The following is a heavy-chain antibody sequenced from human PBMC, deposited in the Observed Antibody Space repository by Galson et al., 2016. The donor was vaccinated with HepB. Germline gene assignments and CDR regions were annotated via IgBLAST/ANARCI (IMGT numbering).Heavy chain of an antibody. J-gene: IGHJ4*02. CDR3: ARGSDVTCRGGDCTLDY. Sequence: SVKVSCKVSGYTLTELSIHWVRQAPGQSLEWMGWINGGNGNTKFSHKFQGRVSFTSDTSASTAYMELSSLRSEDTAVFYCARGSDVTCRGGDCTLDYWGQGTLVTVSS. V-gene: IGHV1-3*01. D-gene: IGHD2-21*02. CDR2: INGGNGNT. CDR1: GYTLTELS.